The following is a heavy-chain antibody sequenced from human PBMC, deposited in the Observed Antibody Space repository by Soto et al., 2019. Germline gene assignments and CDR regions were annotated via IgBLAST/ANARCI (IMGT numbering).Heavy chain of an antibody. CDR2: IYSGGTT. CDR1: GFTVSNNY. Sequence: EVQLVETGGGLIQLGGSLRLSCAASGFTVSNNYMSWVRQAPGKGLEWVSHIYSGGTTYYTDSVKGRFTISRDNSKNTLYLHMNSLRVEYTAVYYCARDQFFGSASYNNRYSYFYGMDVWGQGTTVTVSS. CDR3: ARDQFFGSASYNNRYSYFYGMDV. J-gene: IGHJ6*02. V-gene: IGHV3-53*02. D-gene: IGHD3-10*01.